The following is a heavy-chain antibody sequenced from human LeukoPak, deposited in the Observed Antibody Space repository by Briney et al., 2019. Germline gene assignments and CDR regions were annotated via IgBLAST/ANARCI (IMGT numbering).Heavy chain of an antibody. J-gene: IGHJ3*02. CDR3: ARGPSGSGDAFDI. Sequence: KPSETLSLTCTVSGGSISSDYWSWIRQPPGKGLEWIGYIYYSGSTNYNLSLKSRVPISVDTSKNQFTLKLSSVTAADTAVYYCARGPSGSGDAFDIWGQGTMVTVSS. CDR2: IYYSGST. D-gene: IGHD1-14*01. V-gene: IGHV4-59*01. CDR1: GGSISSDY.